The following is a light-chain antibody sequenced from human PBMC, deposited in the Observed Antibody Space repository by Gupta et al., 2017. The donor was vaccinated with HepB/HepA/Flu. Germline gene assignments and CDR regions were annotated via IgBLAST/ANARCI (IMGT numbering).Light chain of an antibody. CDR1: RSDSSDY. Sequence: FPGERATISSRAGRSDSSDYLAWYQQRPGQAPRLLIYGASTRDTGIPDRFSGGGSGTDFTLTISRLRPEDIAVYYCQQYRHPPQTFGQGTKLEIK. CDR3: QQYRHPPQT. V-gene: IGKV3-20*01. CDR2: GAS. J-gene: IGKJ1*01.